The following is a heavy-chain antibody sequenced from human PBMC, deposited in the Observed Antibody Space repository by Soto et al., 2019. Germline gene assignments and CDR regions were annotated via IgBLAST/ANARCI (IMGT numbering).Heavy chain of an antibody. CDR3: ARDRGGQVDTGSLDF. CDR2: IRNTATST. CDR1: GFTFSHYA. Sequence: EVQLLESGGGLVQPGGSLRLSCAASGFTFSHYAMSWVRQAPGKGLEWVSGIRNTATSTHYADSAKGRFTISRDNSKNTLYLQMNGLRAEDTALYYCARDRGGQVDTGSLDFWGQGTLVTVSS. D-gene: IGHD5-18*01. V-gene: IGHV3-23*01. J-gene: IGHJ4*02.